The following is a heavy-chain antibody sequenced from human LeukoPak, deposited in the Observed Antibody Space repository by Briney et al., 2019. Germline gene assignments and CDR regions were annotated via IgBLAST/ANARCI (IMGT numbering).Heavy chain of an antibody. J-gene: IGHJ4*02. Sequence: PSETLSLTCTVSGGSISSSSYYWGWIRQPPGKGLEWIGSIYYSGSTYYNPSLKSRVTISVDTSKNQFSLKLSSVTAADTAVYYCARSGTYYDFWSGFDGKGAPPDYWGQGTLVTVSS. CDR3: ARSGTYYDFWSGFDGKGAPPDY. CDR2: IYYSGST. V-gene: IGHV4-39*01. D-gene: IGHD3-3*01. CDR1: GGSISSSSYY.